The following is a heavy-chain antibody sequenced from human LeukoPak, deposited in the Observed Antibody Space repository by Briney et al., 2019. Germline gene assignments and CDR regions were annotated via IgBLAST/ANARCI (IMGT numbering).Heavy chain of an antibody. J-gene: IGHJ4*02. CDR2: IGGSNGTT. D-gene: IGHD5-12*01. V-gene: IGHV3-23*01. CDR1: RFTFNSYA. Sequence: RGSLRLSCAASRFTFNSYAMSWVRQAPGKGLEWVSVIGGSNGTTFYVGSVKGRFTISRDNSKDTLYLQMNSLRAEDTAVYYCARNENSGWGYFDYWGQGTLVTVSS. CDR3: ARNENSGWGYFDY.